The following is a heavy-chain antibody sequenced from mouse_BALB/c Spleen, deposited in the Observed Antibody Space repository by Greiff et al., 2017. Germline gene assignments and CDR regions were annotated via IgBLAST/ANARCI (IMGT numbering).Heavy chain of an antibody. V-gene: IGHV1-20*02. D-gene: IGHD2-3*01. CDR2: INPYNGDT. J-gene: IGHJ4*01. CDR3: ARGGYYRGAMDY. Sequence: EVQLVESGPELVKPGASVKISCKASGYSFTGYFMNWVMQSHGKSLEWIGRINPYNGDTFYNQKFKGKATLTVDKSSSTAHMELRSLASEDSAVYYCARGGYYRGAMDYWGQGTSVTVSS. CDR1: GYSFTGYF.